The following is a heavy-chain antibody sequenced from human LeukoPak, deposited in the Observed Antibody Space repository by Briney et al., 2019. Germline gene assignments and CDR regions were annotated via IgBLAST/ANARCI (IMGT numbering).Heavy chain of an antibody. V-gene: IGHV1-69*01. CDR3: ARDWWKVTSLAVAGSNWFDP. D-gene: IGHD6-19*01. CDR2: IIPILGTA. Sequence: SVKVSCKASGGTFSSYAISWVRQAPGQGLEWMGGIIPILGTANYAQKFQGRVTITADESTSTAYMELSSLRSEDTAVYYCARDWWKVTSLAVAGSNWFDPWGQGTLVTVSS. J-gene: IGHJ5*02. CDR1: GGTFSSYA.